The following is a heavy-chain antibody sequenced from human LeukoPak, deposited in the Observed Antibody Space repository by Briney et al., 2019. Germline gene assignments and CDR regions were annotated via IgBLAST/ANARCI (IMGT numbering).Heavy chain of an antibody. CDR2: ISSSSSYI. Sequence: PGGSLRLSCAASGFTFSSYSMNWVRQAPGKGLEWVSSISSSSSYIYYADSVKGRFTISRDNAKNSLYLQMNSLRAEDTAVYYCAKVSIRGSGWYLIDYWGQGTLVTVSS. V-gene: IGHV3-21*01. CDR3: AKVSIRGSGWYLIDY. D-gene: IGHD6-19*01. CDR1: GFTFSSYS. J-gene: IGHJ4*02.